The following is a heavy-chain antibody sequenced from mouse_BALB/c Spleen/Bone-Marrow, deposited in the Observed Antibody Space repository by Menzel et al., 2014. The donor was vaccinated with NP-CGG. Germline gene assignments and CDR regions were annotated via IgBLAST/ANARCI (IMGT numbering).Heavy chain of an antibody. V-gene: IGHV14-3*02. Sequence: VQLKQSGAELVKPGASVKLSYTASGFNIKDTYMHWVKQRPEQGLEWIGRIDPANGNTKYDPKFQGKATITADTSSNTAYLQLSSLTSEDTAVYYCAMYYYGSSLFAYWGQGTLVTVSA. J-gene: IGHJ3*01. CDR2: IDPANGNT. CDR3: AMYYYGSSLFAY. CDR1: GFNIKDTY. D-gene: IGHD1-1*01.